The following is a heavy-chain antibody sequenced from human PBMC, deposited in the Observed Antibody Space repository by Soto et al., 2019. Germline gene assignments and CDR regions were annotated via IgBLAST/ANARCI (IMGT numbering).Heavy chain of an antibody. CDR2: IYYSGST. J-gene: IGHJ3*02. V-gene: IGHV4-30-4*01. CDR3: AREALEDDAFDI. Sequence: QVQLQESGPGLVKPSQTLSLTCTVSGGSISSDDYYWTWIRQPPGKGLEWIGYIYYSGSTYYNPSLKSRVTISVDTSKNQFSLKLTSVTAADTAVYYCAREALEDDAFDIWGQGTMVTVSS. D-gene: IGHD3-16*02. CDR1: GGSISSDDYY.